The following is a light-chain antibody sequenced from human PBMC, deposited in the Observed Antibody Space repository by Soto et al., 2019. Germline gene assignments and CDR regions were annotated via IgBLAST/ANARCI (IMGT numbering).Light chain of an antibody. CDR3: RAYTSSSTLYV. Sequence: QSALTQPASVSGSPGQSITISCTGTICDVAAYNYVSWYQQHPGTAPKLLIYDVSNRPSGVSNRFSGSKSGTTASLAISGLQAEDEADYYCRAYTSSSTLYVFGGGTKLTVL. CDR2: DVS. V-gene: IGLV2-14*03. CDR1: ICDVAAYNY. J-gene: IGLJ2*01.